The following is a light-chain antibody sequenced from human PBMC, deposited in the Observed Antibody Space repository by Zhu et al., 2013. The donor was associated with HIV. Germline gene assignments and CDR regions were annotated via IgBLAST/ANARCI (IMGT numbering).Light chain of an antibody. CDR2: LGS. Sequence: DIVMTQSPLSLPVTPGEPASFSCRSSQSLLHSNGYNYLDWYLQKPGQSPQLLIYLGSNRASGVPDRFSGSGSGTDFTLKISRVEAEDVGVYYCMQALQTPLYSFGQGTKLEIK. V-gene: IGKV2-28*01. CDR3: MQALQTPLYS. CDR1: QSLLHSNGYNY. J-gene: IGKJ2*03.